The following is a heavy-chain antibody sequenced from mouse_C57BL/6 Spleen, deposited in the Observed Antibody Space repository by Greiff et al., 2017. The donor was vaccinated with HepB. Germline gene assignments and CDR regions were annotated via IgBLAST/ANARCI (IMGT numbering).Heavy chain of an antibody. CDR1: GYAFSSSW. D-gene: IGHD1-1*01. CDR2: IYPGDGDT. CDR3: ARPYGSSLYWYFDV. V-gene: IGHV1-82*01. J-gene: IGHJ1*03. Sequence: VQLQQSGPELVKPGASVKISCKASGYAFSSSWMNWVKQRPGKGLEWIGRIYPGDGDTTYNGKFKGKATLTADKSSSTAYMQLISLTSEDSAVYFCARPYGSSLYWYFDVWGTGTTVTVSS.